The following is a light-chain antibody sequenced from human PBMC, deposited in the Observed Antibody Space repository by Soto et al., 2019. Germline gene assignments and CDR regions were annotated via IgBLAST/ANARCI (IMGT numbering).Light chain of an antibody. CDR3: KQAISFPIT. CDR2: AAY. Sequence: IQMTQSPSSPSSPVGARVTNTCPASQSISSYLNWYQQKPGKAHKLLIYAAYSLQTGVQSRFSGSGSGTDFTLTIRSLQPEDFGTYYCKQAISFPITFGQGTRLEIK. V-gene: IGKV1-39*01. CDR1: QSISSY. J-gene: IGKJ5*01.